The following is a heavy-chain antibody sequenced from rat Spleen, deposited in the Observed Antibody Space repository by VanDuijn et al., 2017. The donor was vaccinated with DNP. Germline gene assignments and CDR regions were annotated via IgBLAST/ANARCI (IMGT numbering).Heavy chain of an antibody. CDR1: GLTLNDYY. J-gene: IGHJ2*01. CDR3: TRETGD. V-gene: IGHV5-20*01. Sequence: EVQLVESGGGLVQPGRSLKLSCAVSGLTLNDYYMAWVRQAPTKGLEWVASITYDGGNIYYRDSVKGRFTISRDNAKSTLYLQMNSLRSEDTATYYCTRETGDWGQGVMVTVSS. D-gene: IGHD5-1*01. CDR2: ITYDGGNI.